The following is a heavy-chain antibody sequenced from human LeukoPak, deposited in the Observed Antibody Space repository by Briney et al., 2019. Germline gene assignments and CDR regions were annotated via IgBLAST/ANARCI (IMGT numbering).Heavy chain of an antibody. D-gene: IGHD6-13*01. CDR2: ISSNGGST. Sequence: QPGGSLRLSCAASGFTFSRYAMHWVRQAPGKGLEYVSAISSNGGSTYYANSMKGRFTISRDNSKNTLYLQMGSLRAEDMAVYYCAREGAAASVDYWGQGTLVTVSS. CDR3: AREGAAASVDY. J-gene: IGHJ4*02. CDR1: GFTFSRYA. V-gene: IGHV3-64*01.